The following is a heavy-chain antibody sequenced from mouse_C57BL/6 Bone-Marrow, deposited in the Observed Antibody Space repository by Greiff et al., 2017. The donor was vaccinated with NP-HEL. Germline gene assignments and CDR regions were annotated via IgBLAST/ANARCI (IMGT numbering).Heavy chain of an antibody. Sequence: EVKLEESGPGLVKPSQSLSLTCSVTGYSITSGYYWNWIRQFPGNKLEWMGYISYDGSNNYNPSLKNRISITRDTSKNQFFLKLNSVTTEDTATYYCARGYYGFRYYWGQGTSVTVSS. CDR3: ARGYYGFRYY. V-gene: IGHV3-6*01. CDR2: ISYDGSN. J-gene: IGHJ4*01. CDR1: GYSITSGYY. D-gene: IGHD1-1*01.